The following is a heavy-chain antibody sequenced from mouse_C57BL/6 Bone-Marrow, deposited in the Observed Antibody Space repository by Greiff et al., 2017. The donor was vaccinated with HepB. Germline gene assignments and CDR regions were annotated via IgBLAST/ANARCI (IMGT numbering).Heavy chain of an antibody. CDR2: IYPGSGST. CDR1: GYTFTSYW. Sequence: QVHVKQPGAELVKPGASVKMSCKASGYTFTSYWITWVKQRPGQGLEWIGDIYPGSGSTNYNEKFKSKATLTVDTSSSTAYMQLSSLTSEDSAVYYCARWAIPYALDYWGQGTSVTVSS. V-gene: IGHV1-55*01. J-gene: IGHJ4*01. CDR3: ARWAIPYALDY.